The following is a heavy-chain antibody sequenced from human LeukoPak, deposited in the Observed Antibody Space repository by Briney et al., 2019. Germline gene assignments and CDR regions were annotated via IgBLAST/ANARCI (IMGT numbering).Heavy chain of an antibody. J-gene: IGHJ3*02. CDR1: GGSVSSGSYY. V-gene: IGHV4-61*01. Sequence: SETLSLTCAVSGGSVSSGSYYWSWIRQPPGKGLEWIGYIYYSGSTNYNPSLKSRVTISVDTSKNQFSLKLSSVTAADTAVYYCARAGAKYYYDSSGYYSTAFDIWGQGTMVTVSS. D-gene: IGHD3-22*01. CDR2: IYYSGST. CDR3: ARAGAKYYYDSSGYYSTAFDI.